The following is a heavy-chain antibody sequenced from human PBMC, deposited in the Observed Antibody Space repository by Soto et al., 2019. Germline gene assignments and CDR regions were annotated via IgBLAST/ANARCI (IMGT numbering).Heavy chain of an antibody. CDR2: ISYDGSNK. D-gene: IGHD6-19*01. J-gene: IGHJ6*02. CDR1: GFTFSSYG. Sequence: QVQLVESGGGVVQPGRSLRLSCAASGFTFSSYGMHWVRQAPGKGLEWVAVISYDGSNKYYADSVKGRFTISRDNYKNTLYLQMNSLRAEDTAVYYCAKGEIDSSGWYFNYHYYGMDVWGQGTTVTVSS. V-gene: IGHV3-30*18. CDR3: AKGEIDSSGWYFNYHYYGMDV.